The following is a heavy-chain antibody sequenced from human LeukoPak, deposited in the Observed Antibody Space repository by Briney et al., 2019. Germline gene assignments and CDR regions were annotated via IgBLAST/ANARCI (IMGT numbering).Heavy chain of an antibody. CDR2: ISSSSSYI. J-gene: IGHJ5*02. Sequence: PGGGLRLSCAASGFTFISYSMNRGRQAPGKGVEWVSPISSSSSYIYYADSAKGRFTISRDNAKNTLYLQMNSLRSDDTAVYYCAIAQYYDSKGWFDPWGQGTLVSVSS. V-gene: IGHV3-21*04. CDR3: AIAQYYDSKGWFDP. CDR1: GFTFISYS. D-gene: IGHD3-22*01.